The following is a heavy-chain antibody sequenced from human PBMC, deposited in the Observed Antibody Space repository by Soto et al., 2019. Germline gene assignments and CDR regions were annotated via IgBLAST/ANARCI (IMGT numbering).Heavy chain of an antibody. D-gene: IGHD6-19*01. Sequence: GESLTISCTSSGYSFTRYWIGWVRQMPGKGLEWMGIIYPGDSDTRYSPSFQGQVTISADKSISTAYLQWSSLKASDTAMYYCARHLAVAGMHYYYGMDVWGQGTTVTV. V-gene: IGHV5-51*01. CDR1: GYSFTRYW. CDR2: IYPGDSDT. J-gene: IGHJ6*02. CDR3: ARHLAVAGMHYYYGMDV.